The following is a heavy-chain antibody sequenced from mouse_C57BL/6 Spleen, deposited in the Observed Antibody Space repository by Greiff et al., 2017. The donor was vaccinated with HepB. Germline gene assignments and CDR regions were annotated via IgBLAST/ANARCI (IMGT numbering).Heavy chain of an antibody. Sequence: EVKLQESGPGLVKPSQSLSLTCSVTGYSITSGYYWNWIRQFPGNKLEWMGYISYDGSNNYNPSLKNRISITRDTSKNQFFLKLNSVTTEDTATYYCARVVYYDYDGAMDYWGQGTSVTVSS. D-gene: IGHD2-4*01. CDR1: GYSITSGYY. CDR3: ARVVYYDYDGAMDY. CDR2: ISYDGSN. V-gene: IGHV3-6*01. J-gene: IGHJ4*01.